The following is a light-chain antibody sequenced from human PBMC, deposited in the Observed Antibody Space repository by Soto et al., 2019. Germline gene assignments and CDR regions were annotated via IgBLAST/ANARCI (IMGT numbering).Light chain of an antibody. V-gene: IGLV1-44*01. Sequence: QSVLTQPPSASGTPGQRVTISCSTSSSNLGDNTVNWYQQVPGTAPKLLIYSYDQRPSGVPDRFSGSKSGTSASLAISGLQSEDEADYYRAAWDASLDGYVFGTGTKVTVL. J-gene: IGLJ1*01. CDR1: SSNLGDNT. CDR2: SYD. CDR3: AAWDASLDGYV.